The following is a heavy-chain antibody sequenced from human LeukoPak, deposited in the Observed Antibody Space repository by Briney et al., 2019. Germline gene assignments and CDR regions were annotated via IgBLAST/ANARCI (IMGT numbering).Heavy chain of an antibody. CDR3: ASVGAFNMYYFDY. CDR2: IIPIFGTA. Sequence: GASVKVSCKAFGGPFSNYAISWVRQAPGQGLEWMGGIIPIFGTANYAQKFQGRVTIIADEFTSTAYMELSSLRSEDTAVYYCASVGAFNMYYFDYWGQGTLVSVSS. J-gene: IGHJ4*02. CDR1: GGPFSNYA. V-gene: IGHV1-69*13. D-gene: IGHD3-10*02.